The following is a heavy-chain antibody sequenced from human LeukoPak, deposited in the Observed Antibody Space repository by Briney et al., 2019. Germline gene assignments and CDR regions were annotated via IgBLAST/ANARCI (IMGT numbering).Heavy chain of an antibody. D-gene: IGHD3-22*01. CDR1: GFTFSDYY. J-gene: IGHJ4*02. V-gene: IGHV3-11*01. CDR3: AKDLLGGYSPNNDY. CDR2: ISSSGSTI. Sequence: AGGSLRLSCAASGFTFSDYYMSWIRQAPGKGLEWVSYISSSGSTIYYADSVEGRFTISRDNAKNSLYLQMNSLRAEDTAVYYCAKDLLGGYSPNNDYWGQGTLVTVSS.